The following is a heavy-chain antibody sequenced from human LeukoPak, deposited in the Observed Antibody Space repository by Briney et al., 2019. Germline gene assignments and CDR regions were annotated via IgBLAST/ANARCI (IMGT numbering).Heavy chain of an antibody. CDR1: GYTFTSYG. V-gene: IGHV1-18*01. D-gene: IGHD6-13*01. CDR2: IRVYNGDT. J-gene: IGHJ4*02. Sequence: ASVKVSCKASGYTFTSYGISWVRQAPGQGLEWMGWIRVYNGDTNYAQKLQGRVTMTTDTSTSTAYMELRSLRSDDTAVYYCARVGGLLTEQQFPFDYWGQGTLVTVSS. CDR3: ARVGGLLTEQQFPFDY.